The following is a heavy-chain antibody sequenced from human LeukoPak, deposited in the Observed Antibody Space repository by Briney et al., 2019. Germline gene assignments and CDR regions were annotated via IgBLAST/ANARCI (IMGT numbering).Heavy chain of an antibody. D-gene: IGHD3-16*01. CDR1: GGSISSYY. Sequence: SETLSLTCTVSGGSISSYYWSWIRQPPGKGLEWIGYIYYSGSTNYNPSLKSRVTTSVDTSKNQFSLKLSSVTAADTAVYYCARDQLGEPYFDYWGQGTLVTVSS. J-gene: IGHJ4*02. CDR2: IYYSGST. CDR3: ARDQLGEPYFDY. V-gene: IGHV4-59*01.